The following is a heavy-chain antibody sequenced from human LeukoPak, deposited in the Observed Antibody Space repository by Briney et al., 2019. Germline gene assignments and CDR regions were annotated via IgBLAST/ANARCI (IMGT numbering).Heavy chain of an antibody. CDR3: ARETAASISFDY. CDR1: GGTFSSYA. Sequence: SVKVSCKASGGTFSSYAISWVRQAPGQGLEWMGRIIPILGIANYAQKFQGRVTITADKSTSTAYMELSSLRSEDTAVYYCARETAASISFDYWGQRTMVTVSS. J-gene: IGHJ4*03. CDR2: IIPILGIA. D-gene: IGHD2-2*01. V-gene: IGHV1-69*04.